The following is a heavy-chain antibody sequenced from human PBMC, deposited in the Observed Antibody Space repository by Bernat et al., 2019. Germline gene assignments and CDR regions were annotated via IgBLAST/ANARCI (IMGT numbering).Heavy chain of an antibody. V-gene: IGHV3-21*01. CDR3: ARDETKYYDFWSGSDAFDI. D-gene: IGHD3-3*01. Sequence: EVQLVESGGGLVKPGGSLRLSCAASGFTFSSYSMNWVRQAPGKGLEWVSSISSSSSYIYYADSVKGRFTISRDNAKNSLYLQMNSLRAEDTAVYYCARDETKYYDFWSGSDAFDIWGQGTMVTVSS. J-gene: IGHJ3*02. CDR1: GFTFSSYS. CDR2: ISSSSSYI.